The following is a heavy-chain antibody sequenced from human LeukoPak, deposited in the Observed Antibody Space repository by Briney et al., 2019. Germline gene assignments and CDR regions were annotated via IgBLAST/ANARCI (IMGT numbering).Heavy chain of an antibody. CDR3: ARAYCSGGSCYSPGAFDI. J-gene: IGHJ3*02. Sequence: SETLSLTRTVSGGSISSYYWSWIRQPAGKGLEWIGRIYTSGSTNYNPSLKSRVTMSVDTSKNQFSLKLSSVTAADTAVYYCARAYCSGGSCYSPGAFDIWGQGTMVTVSS. D-gene: IGHD2-15*01. CDR2: IYTSGST. V-gene: IGHV4-4*07. CDR1: GGSISSYY.